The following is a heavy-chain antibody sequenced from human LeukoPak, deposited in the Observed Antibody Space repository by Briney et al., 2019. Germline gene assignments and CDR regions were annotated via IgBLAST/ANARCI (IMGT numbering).Heavy chain of an antibody. CDR2: IYSGGST. CDR1: GFTVSSNY. D-gene: IGHD4-17*01. J-gene: IGHJ4*02. Sequence: GGSLRLSCAASGFTVSSNYMSWVRQAPGKGLEWVSVIYSGGSTYYADSVKGQFTISRDNSKNTLYLQMNSLRAEDTAVYYCARAAGGYGDYYFDYWGQGTLVTVSS. V-gene: IGHV3-53*01. CDR3: ARAAGGYGDYYFDY.